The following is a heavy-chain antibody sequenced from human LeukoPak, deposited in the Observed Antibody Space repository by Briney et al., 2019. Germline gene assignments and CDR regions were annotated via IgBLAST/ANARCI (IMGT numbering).Heavy chain of an antibody. Sequence: PSETLSLTCSVSGGSVSSGSYYWSWIRQPPGKGLERIGYSSYSGSTSYNPSLKSRVTIAVDTSKNQFSLRLRSVTAADTAVYYCATVRWNEGDAFDIWGQGTMVTVSS. J-gene: IGHJ3*02. CDR3: ATVRWNEGDAFDI. CDR1: GGSVSSGSYY. V-gene: IGHV4-61*01. D-gene: IGHD1-1*01. CDR2: SSYSGST.